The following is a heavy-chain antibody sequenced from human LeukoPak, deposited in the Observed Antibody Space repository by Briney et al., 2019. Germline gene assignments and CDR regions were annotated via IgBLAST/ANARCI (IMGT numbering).Heavy chain of an antibody. D-gene: IGHD4-17*01. CDR1: GFTFTSYW. CDR2: INSDGITT. Sequence: GGSLRLSCAASGFTFTSYWMHWVRQAPGKGLVWVSRINSDGITTGYAESVKGRFTMSRDNAKNTLYLQMNSLRVEDTAVYYCTRGVNGDSRFDPWGQGTLVTVSS. J-gene: IGHJ5*02. CDR3: TRGVNGDSRFDP. V-gene: IGHV3-74*01.